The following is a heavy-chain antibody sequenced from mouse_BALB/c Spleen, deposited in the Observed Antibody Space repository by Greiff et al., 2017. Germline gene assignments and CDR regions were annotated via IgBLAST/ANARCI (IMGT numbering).Heavy chain of an antibody. Sequence: QVQLQQSGAELVRPGVSVKISCKGSGYTFTDYAMHWVKQSHAKSLEWIGVISTYYGDASYNQKFKGKATMTVDKSSSTAYMELARLTSEDSAIYYCARKYGNYDYFDYWGQGTTLTVSS. J-gene: IGHJ2*01. CDR1: GYTFTDYA. V-gene: IGHV1S137*01. CDR3: ARKYGNYDYFDY. D-gene: IGHD2-10*02. CDR2: ISTYYGDA.